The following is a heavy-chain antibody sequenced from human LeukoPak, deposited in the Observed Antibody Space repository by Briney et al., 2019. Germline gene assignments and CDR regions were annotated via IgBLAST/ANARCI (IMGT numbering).Heavy chain of an antibody. Sequence: KPSETLSLTCTVSGGSVSSDYWNWIRQPPGKGLEWIGYIHYTGNTNDNPSLKSRVTISVDTSKNQFSLKLSSVTAADTAVYYCARDKDAFDIWGQGTMVTVSS. CDR3: ARDKDAFDI. J-gene: IGHJ3*02. CDR1: GGSVSSDY. CDR2: IHYTGNT. V-gene: IGHV4-59*02.